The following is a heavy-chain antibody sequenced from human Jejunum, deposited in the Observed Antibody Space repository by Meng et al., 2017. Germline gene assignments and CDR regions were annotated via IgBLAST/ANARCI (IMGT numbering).Heavy chain of an antibody. Sequence: QLQLQESRPGLVKPSQTLSLTCSVPGDSIRGADYYWTWIRQAPGKGLEWIGYIYYSGTTYYNPSLKTRLILSVDTSTNRFSLNLSSVAAADTAMYYCARSRVVPTAYFDSWGHGTLVTVSS. J-gene: IGHJ4*01. CDR2: IYYSGTT. D-gene: IGHD3-16*01. V-gene: IGHV4-30-4*01. CDR1: GDSIRGADYY. CDR3: ARSRVVPTAYFDS.